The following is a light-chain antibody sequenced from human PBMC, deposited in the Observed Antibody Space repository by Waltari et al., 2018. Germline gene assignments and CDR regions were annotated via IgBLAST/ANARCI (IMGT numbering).Light chain of an antibody. CDR3: QQSFGTPYT. V-gene: IGKV1-39*01. J-gene: IGKJ2*01. Sequence: DIKMTQSPSSLSASVGDRVTITCRASQSISSYLNWYQQKPGKAPKLLIYTASRLQSGVPSRFSGSGSGTAFTLTITSLQPEDFATYYCQQSFGTPYTFGQGTKLEI. CDR2: TAS. CDR1: QSISSY.